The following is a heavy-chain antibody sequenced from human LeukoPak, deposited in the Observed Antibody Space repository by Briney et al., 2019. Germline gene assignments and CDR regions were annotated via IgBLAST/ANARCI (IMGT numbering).Heavy chain of an antibody. CDR3: ARRGCSYGYFDS. CDR2: FYHSGST. D-gene: IGHD5-18*01. J-gene: IGHJ4*02. CDR1: GDFISSGYY. V-gene: IGHV4-38-2*02. Sequence: SETLSLTCTVSGDFISSGYYWGWIRQPPGKGLEWIGSFYHSGSTYYNPSLKSRVTISVDTSKNQFSLKLSSVSAADTAVYYCARRGCSYGYFDSWGQGTLVTVSS.